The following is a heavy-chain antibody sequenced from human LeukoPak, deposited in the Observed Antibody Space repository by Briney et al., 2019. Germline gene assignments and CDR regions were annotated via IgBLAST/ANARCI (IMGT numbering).Heavy chain of an antibody. CDR3: AKGQGYYFDY. Sequence: GGSLRLSCAASGLTFDDYAMHWVRQAPGKGLEWVSLISGDGDSTYYADSVKGRFTISRDTSKNSLYLQMDSLRTEDTALYYCAKGQGYYFDYWGQGTLVTVSS. J-gene: IGHJ4*02. V-gene: IGHV3-43*02. CDR1: GLTFDDYA. CDR2: ISGDGDST.